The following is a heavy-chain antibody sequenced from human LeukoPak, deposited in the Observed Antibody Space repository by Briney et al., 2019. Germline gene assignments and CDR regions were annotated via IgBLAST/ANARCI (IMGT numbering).Heavy chain of an antibody. Sequence: GSLRLSCAASGFTFSSYAMGWVRQAPGKGLEWIGYIYYSGSTNYNPSLKSRVTISVDTSKNQFSLKLSSVTAADTAVYYCARYSNPGVLHYWGQGTPVTVSS. CDR1: GFTFSSYA. J-gene: IGHJ4*02. V-gene: IGHV4-59*01. D-gene: IGHD4-11*01. CDR3: ARYSNPGVLHY. CDR2: IYYSGST.